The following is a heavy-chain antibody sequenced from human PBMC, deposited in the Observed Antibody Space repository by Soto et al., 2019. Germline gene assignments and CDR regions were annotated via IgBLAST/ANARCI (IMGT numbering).Heavy chain of an antibody. Sequence: GGSLRLSCAASGFTFSSYAMTWVRQAPGKGLEWVAAISGGGGGTYYADPVKGRFTISRDNSKNTLHLQMNNLRAEDTATYYCVKDKKYDILSAWDALDIWGHGTLVTVSS. V-gene: IGHV3-23*01. D-gene: IGHD3-9*01. J-gene: IGHJ3*02. CDR2: ISGGGGGT. CDR1: GFTFSSYA. CDR3: VKDKKYDILSAWDALDI.